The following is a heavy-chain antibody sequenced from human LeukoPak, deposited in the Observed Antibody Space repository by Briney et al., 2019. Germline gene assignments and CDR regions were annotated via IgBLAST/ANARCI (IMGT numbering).Heavy chain of an antibody. J-gene: IGHJ6*02. Sequence: SETLSLTCTVSGGSLSSYYWSWIRQPPGKGLEWIGYIYYSGSTNYNPSLKSRVTISVDTSKNQFSLKLSSVTAADTAVYYCAKASPFRGSPYYDFWSGWPGGMDVWGQGTTVTVSS. CDR2: IYYSGST. V-gene: IGHV4-59*08. D-gene: IGHD3-3*01. CDR1: GGSLSSYY. CDR3: AKASPFRGSPYYDFWSGWPGGMDV.